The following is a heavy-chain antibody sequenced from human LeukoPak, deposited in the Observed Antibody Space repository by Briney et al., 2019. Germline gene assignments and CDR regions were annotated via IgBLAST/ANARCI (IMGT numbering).Heavy chain of an antibody. CDR1: GGSFSVYY. CDR3: ARGVGIQLWIY. J-gene: IGHJ4*02. D-gene: IGHD5-18*01. V-gene: IGHV4-34*01. Sequence: SETLSLTCAVYGGSFSVYYWSWLRQPPGKGLEWIGEINHSGSTNYNPSLKSRVTISVDTSKNLFSLKLSSVTAADTAVYYCARGVGIQLWIYWGQGTLVTVSS. CDR2: INHSGST.